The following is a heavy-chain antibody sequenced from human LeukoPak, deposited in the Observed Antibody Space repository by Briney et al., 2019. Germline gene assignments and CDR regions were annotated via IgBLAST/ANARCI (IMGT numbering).Heavy chain of an antibody. CDR3: ARVITMVRGALDY. CDR1: GFTFSNYW. J-gene: IGHJ4*02. D-gene: IGHD3-10*01. Sequence: PGGSLRLSCAASGFTFSNYWMSWVRQAPGKGLEWVANIKQDGSEKYYVDSVKGRFTISRDHAKNSLYLQMNSLRAEDTAVYYCARVITMVRGALDYWGQGTLVTVSP. CDR2: IKQDGSEK. V-gene: IGHV3-7*04.